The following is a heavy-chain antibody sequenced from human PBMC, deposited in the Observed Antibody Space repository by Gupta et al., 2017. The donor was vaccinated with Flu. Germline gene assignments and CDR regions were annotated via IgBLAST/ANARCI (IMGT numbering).Heavy chain of an antibody. CDR3: TRGAAVGSSDYFDY. CDR1: GFTFTTYW. Sequence: EVQLVESGGGLVQPGGSLRLSCADSGFTFTTYWMHWVRQAQGKGLEWVSRINTDGSVTSYADSVKGRFTISRDNAKNTLYLQMNSLRAEDTAVYYCTRGAAVGSSDYFDYWGHGTRVTVSS. J-gene: IGHJ4*01. D-gene: IGHD1-26*01. V-gene: IGHV3-74*01. CDR2: INTDGSVT.